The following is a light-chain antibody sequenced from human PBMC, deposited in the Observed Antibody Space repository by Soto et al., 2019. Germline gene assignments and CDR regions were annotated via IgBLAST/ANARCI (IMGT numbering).Light chain of an antibody. J-gene: IGKJ1*01. V-gene: IGKV3-15*01. CDR3: HQYHDWPWT. Sequence: EIVMTQSPATLSVSPGERAALACRASHSVSSNLAWYQQKPGQAPRLLIYGASTRATGIPARFSVSGSGTEFTLTISSLQSEDFAVYYCHQYHDWPWTFGQGTQLEIK. CDR1: HSVSSN. CDR2: GAS.